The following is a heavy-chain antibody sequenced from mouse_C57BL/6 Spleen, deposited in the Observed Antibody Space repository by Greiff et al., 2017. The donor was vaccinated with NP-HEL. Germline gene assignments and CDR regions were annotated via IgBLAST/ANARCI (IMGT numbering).Heavy chain of an antibody. J-gene: IGHJ2*01. V-gene: IGHV1-64*01. D-gene: IGHD1-1*01. CDR3: ARIEGIYYYGSSYFDY. Sequence: QVQLKQPGAELVKPGASVKLSCKASGYTFTSYWMHWVKQRPGQGLEWIGMIHPNSGSTNYNEKFKSKATLTVDKSSSTAYMQLSSLTSEDSAVYYCARIEGIYYYGSSYFDYWGQGTTLTVSS. CDR1: GYTFTSYW. CDR2: IHPNSGST.